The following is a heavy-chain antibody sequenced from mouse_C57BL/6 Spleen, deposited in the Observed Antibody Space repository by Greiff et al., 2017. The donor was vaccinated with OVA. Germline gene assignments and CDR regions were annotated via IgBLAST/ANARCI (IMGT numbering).Heavy chain of an antibody. CDR1: GFTFSDFY. V-gene: IGHV7-1*01. D-gene: IGHD1-1*02. Sequence: EVHLVESGGGLVQSGRSLRLSCATSGFTFSDFYMEWVRQAPGKGLEWIAASRNKANDYTTEYSASVKGRFIVSRDTSQSILYLQMNALRAEDTAIYYCARDGYGLDYWGQGTTLTVSS. CDR2: SRNKANDYTT. CDR3: ARDGYGLDY. J-gene: IGHJ2*01.